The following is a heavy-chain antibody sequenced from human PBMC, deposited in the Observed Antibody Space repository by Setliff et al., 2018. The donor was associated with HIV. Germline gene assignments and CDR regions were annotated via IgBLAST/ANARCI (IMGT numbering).Heavy chain of an antibody. CDR3: ARENGRTNYYYYYGLDV. CDR1: GGSISSSSYY. J-gene: IGHJ6*02. CDR2: IYYSGST. V-gene: IGHV4-39*02. Sequence: SETLSLTCTVSGGSISSSSYYWGWIRQPPGKGLEWIGSIYYSGSTYYNPSLKSRVTISVDTSKNQFSLKLSSVTAADTAVYYCARENGRTNYYYYYGLDVWGQGTTVTVSS.